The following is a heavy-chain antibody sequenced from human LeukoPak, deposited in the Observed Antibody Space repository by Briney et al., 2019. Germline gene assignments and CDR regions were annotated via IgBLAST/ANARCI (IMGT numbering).Heavy chain of an antibody. CDR1: GFSFSDYS. CDR2: IRSSSSTI. J-gene: IGHJ4*02. V-gene: IGHV3-48*01. D-gene: IGHD3-22*01. Sequence: GSLRLSCTASGFSFSDYSLNWVRQAPGKGLEWVSYIRSSSSTIHYADSVKGRFTISRDNAKNSLYLQMNSLRAEDTAVYYCAKALYYYDSSGYYYPYYFDYWGQGTLVTVSS. CDR3: AKALYYYDSSGYYYPYYFDY.